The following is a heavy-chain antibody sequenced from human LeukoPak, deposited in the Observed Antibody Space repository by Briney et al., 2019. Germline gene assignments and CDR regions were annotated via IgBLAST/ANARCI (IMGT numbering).Heavy chain of an antibody. D-gene: IGHD3-10*01. CDR3: AKGSGTGGNWFDP. Sequence: GGSLRLSCAASGFTFSSNYMSWVRQAPGKGLVGVAVIYSGGSGGSTYYADSVMGRLTISRHNSKNTLYLQMNSLRAEDTAVYYCAKGSGTGGNWFDPWRQGTLVTVSS. CDR1: GFTFSSNY. V-gene: IGHV3-53*04. CDR2: IYSGGSGGST. J-gene: IGHJ5*02.